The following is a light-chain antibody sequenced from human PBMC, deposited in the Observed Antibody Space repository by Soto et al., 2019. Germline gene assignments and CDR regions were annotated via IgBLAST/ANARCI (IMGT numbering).Light chain of an antibody. Sequence: DIPMTQSPSSLSASVGDRVTITCRTSQDISNYLAWYQQKPGKVPKLLIYAASTLLSGVPARFSGSGFGTDFTLSISSLQPEDVATYYCQKSDSAPFTFGPGTKVEIK. CDR1: QDISNY. V-gene: IGKV1-27*01. CDR3: QKSDSAPFT. J-gene: IGKJ3*01. CDR2: AAS.